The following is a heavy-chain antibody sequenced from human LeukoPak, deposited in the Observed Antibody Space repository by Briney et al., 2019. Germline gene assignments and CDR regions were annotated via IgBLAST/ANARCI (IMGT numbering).Heavy chain of an antibody. V-gene: IGHV4-39*01. CDR3: ARHRRGSGSYCPDY. CDR2: IYYSGST. Sequence: PSETLSLTCTVSGGSISSSSYYWGWIRQPPGKGLEWIGGIYYSGSTYYNPSLKSRVTISVDTSKNQFSLKLSSVTAADTAVYYCARHRRGSGSYCPDYWGQGTLVTVSS. J-gene: IGHJ4*02. CDR1: GGSISSSSYY. D-gene: IGHD3-10*01.